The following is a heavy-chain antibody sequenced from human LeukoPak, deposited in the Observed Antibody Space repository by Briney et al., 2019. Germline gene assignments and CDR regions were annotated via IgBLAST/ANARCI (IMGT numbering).Heavy chain of an antibody. Sequence: GESLKISCQGSGYSFTSYWITWVRQMPGKGLEWVGRIDPSGSYTDYSPSFQGHVTVSSDKSISTAYLQWSSLKASDTAMYYCATMTTEYYFDYWGQGTLVTVSS. CDR1: GYSFTSYW. CDR2: IDPSGSYT. J-gene: IGHJ4*02. V-gene: IGHV5-10-1*01. CDR3: ATMTTEYYFDY. D-gene: IGHD4-11*01.